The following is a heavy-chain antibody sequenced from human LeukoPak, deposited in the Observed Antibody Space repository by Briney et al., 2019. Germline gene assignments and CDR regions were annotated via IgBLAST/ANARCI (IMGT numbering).Heavy chain of an antibody. J-gene: IGHJ4*02. Sequence: GGSLRLSCAASGFTFSSYGMHWVRQAPGKGLEWVAVISYDGSNKYYADSVKGRFTISRDNSKNTLYLQMNSLRAEDTAVYYCAKGGWELLDYFDYWGQGTLVTVSS. V-gene: IGHV3-30*18. D-gene: IGHD1-26*01. CDR3: AKGGWELLDYFDY. CDR1: GFTFSSYG. CDR2: ISYDGSNK.